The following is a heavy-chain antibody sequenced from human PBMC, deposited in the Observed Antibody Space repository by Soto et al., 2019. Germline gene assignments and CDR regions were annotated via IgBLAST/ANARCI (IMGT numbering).Heavy chain of an antibody. D-gene: IGHD3-10*01. CDR1: GGTFSSYA. J-gene: IGHJ5*02. V-gene: IGHV1-69*12. Sequence: QVQLVQSGAEVKKPGSSVKVSCKASGGTFSSYAISWVRQAPGQGLEWMGGIIPIFGTANYAQKFQGRVTFTADESTSTAYMELSSLRSVDTAVYYCASSITMVRGGQFDPWGQGTLVTVSS. CDR2: IIPIFGTA. CDR3: ASSITMVRGGQFDP.